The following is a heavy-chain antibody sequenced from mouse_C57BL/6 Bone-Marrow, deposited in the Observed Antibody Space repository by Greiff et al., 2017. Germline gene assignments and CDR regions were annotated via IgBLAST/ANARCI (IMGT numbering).Heavy chain of an antibody. J-gene: IGHJ1*03. CDR1: GYTFTSYW. D-gene: IGHD1-1*01. CDR2: INPSSGYT. V-gene: IGHV1-7*01. CDR3: AREVIITTVVAPYWYFDV. Sequence: VQLQQSGAELAKPGASVKLSCKASGYTFTSYWMHWVKQRPGQGLEWIGYINPSSGYTKYNQKFKGKATLTVDQSSSTAYMQLNSLTSEDSAVYYCAREVIITTVVAPYWYFDVWGTGTTVTVSS.